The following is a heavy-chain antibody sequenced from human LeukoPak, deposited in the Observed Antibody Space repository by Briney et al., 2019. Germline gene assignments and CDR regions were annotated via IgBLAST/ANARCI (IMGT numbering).Heavy chain of an antibody. CDR2: IYYSGST. CDR1: GGSISSSSYY. J-gene: IGHJ4*02. V-gene: IGHV4-39*01. CDR3: AFVGIAVAGTGAAGPYYFDY. Sequence: SETLSLTCTVSGGSISSSSYYWGWIRQPPGKGLEWIGSIYYSGSTYYNPSLKSRVTISVDTSKNQLSLKLSSVTAADTAVYYCAFVGIAVAGTGAAGPYYFDYWGQGTLVTVSS. D-gene: IGHD6-19*01.